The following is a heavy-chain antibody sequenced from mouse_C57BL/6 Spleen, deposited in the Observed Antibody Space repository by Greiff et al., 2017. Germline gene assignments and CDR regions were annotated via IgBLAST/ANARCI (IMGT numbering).Heavy chain of an antibody. CDR3: ARDDGYYVRFAY. CDR2: ISDGGSYT. J-gene: IGHJ3*01. V-gene: IGHV5-4*01. D-gene: IGHD2-3*01. CDR1: GFTFSSYA. Sequence: EVQRVESGGGLVKPGGSLKLSCAASGFTFSSYAMSWVRQTPEKRLEWVATISDGGSYTYYQDNVKGRFTISRDKAKNTLYLQMSHLKSEDTAMYYCARDDGYYVRFAYWGQGTLVTVSA.